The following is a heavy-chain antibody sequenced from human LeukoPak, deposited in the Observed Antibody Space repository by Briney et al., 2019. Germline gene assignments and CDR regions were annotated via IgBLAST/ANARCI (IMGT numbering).Heavy chain of an antibody. CDR3: ARVEGSAATASD. CDR1: GYTFTAYY. CDR2: VYPNGGGT. V-gene: IGHV1-2*06. Sequence: RASVKVSCKASGYTFTAYYVHWVRQAPGHGLEWLGRVYPNGGGTIYAQQFKGRVTLTRDTSITTAYMELGRLTSDDTAVYYCARVEGSAATASDWGQGTLVTVSS. D-gene: IGHD3-10*01. J-gene: IGHJ4*02.